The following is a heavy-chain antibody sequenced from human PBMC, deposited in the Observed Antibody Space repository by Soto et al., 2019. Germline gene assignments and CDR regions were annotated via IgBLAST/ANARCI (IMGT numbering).Heavy chain of an antibody. CDR2: IFFNGTA. CDR3: ARGTTVTWNSFDT. V-gene: IGHV4-4*02. D-gene: IGHD1-1*01. CDR1: GDSLSSHNW. Sequence: QVQLQVSGPGLVKPSGTLSLTCAVSGDSLSSHNWWRWISRPPGKGREWIGEIFFNGTAKSCQSLKSRVTITVDKSTNLLSLKLTSVTAADAAVYFCARGTTVTWNSFDTWGQGTLVTVSS. J-gene: IGHJ3*02.